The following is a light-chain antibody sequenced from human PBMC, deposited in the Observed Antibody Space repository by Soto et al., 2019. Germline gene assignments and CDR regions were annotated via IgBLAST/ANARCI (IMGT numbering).Light chain of an antibody. Sequence: IQLTPSPSSLSASVGDRVIITCLASPAIASFLAWYQQNPATAPKLLSYDAATLQSGVPSRFSGSRSGTEYTLTIGSLQPEDFATYDCQQLNGSPWTFGQRTKVDIK. CDR3: QQLNGSPWT. J-gene: IGKJ1*01. CDR2: DAA. CDR1: PAIASF. V-gene: IGKV1-9*01.